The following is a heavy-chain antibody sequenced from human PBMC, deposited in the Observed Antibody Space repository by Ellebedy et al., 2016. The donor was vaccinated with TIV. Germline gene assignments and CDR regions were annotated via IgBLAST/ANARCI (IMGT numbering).Heavy chain of an antibody. V-gene: IGHV5-10-1*01. CDR1: GYSFTSYW. CDR3: ASLTLIAVAGNGAFDI. J-gene: IGHJ3*02. D-gene: IGHD6-19*01. Sequence: GESLKISCKGSGYSFTSYWISWVRQMPGKGLEWMGRIDPSDSYTNYSPSFQGHVTISADKSISTAYLQWSSLKASDTAMYYCASLTLIAVAGNGAFDIWGQGTMVTVSS. CDR2: IDPSDSYT.